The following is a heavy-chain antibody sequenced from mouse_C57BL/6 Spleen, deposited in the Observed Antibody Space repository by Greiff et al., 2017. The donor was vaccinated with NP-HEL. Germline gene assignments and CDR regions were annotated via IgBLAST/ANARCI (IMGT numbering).Heavy chain of an antibody. D-gene: IGHD2-2*01. CDR2: ISDGGSYT. Sequence: EVHLVESGGGLVKPGGSLKLSCAASGYTFSSYAMSWVRQTPEKRLEWVATISDGGSYTYYPDNVKGRFTISRDNAKNNLYLQMSHLKSEDTAMYYCARDHGYGLYYAMDYWGQGTSVTVSS. V-gene: IGHV5-4*01. CDR3: ARDHGYGLYYAMDY. J-gene: IGHJ4*01. CDR1: GYTFSSYA.